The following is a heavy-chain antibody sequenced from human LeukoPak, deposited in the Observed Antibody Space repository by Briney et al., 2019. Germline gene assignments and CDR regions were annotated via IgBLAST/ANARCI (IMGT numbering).Heavy chain of an antibody. Sequence: PSETLSLTCTVSGGSISSSSYYWGWIRQPPGKGLEWIGSIYYSGSTCYNPSLKSRVTISVDTSKNQFSLKLSSVTAADTAVYYCARHRQEMATITPIDFFDYWGQGTLVTVSS. V-gene: IGHV4-39*01. J-gene: IGHJ4*02. D-gene: IGHD5-24*01. CDR1: GGSISSSSYY. CDR3: ARHRQEMATITPIDFFDY. CDR2: IYYSGST.